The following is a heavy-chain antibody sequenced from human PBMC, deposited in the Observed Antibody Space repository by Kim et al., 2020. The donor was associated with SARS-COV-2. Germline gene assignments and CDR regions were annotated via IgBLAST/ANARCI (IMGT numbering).Heavy chain of an antibody. J-gene: IGHJ4*02. CDR3: ATSIAFIAARVDTYFDY. D-gene: IGHD6-6*01. CDR2: ISYDGSNK. V-gene: IGHV3-30-3*01. CDR1: GFTFSSYA. Sequence: GGSLRLSCAASGFTFSSYAMHWVRQAPGKGLEWVAVISYDGSNKYYADSVKGRFTISRDNSKNTLYLQMNSLRAEDTAVYYCATSIAFIAARVDTYFDYWGQGTLVTVSS.